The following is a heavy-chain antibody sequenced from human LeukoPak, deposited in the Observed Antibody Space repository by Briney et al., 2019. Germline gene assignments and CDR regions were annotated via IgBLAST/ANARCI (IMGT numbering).Heavy chain of an antibody. D-gene: IGHD2-2*01. J-gene: IGHJ4*02. CDR1: GYRFTSYY. CDR3: ARDGPTAAPFAD. CDR2: INPSGGST. V-gene: IGHV1-46*01. Sequence: ASVKVSCKASGYRFTSYYKHWVRQAPGQGLEWMGIINPSGGSTSYAQRFQGRVAMTRDTSTTTVYMEVNSLTSEDTAVYFCARDGPTAAPFADWGQGTLVTVSS.